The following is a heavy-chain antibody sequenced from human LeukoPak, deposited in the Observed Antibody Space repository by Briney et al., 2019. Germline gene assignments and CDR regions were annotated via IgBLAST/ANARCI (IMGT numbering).Heavy chain of an antibody. Sequence: GASVKVSCKASGYTFTIYGISWVRQAPGQGLEGMGWISAYNGNTNYAQKLQGRVTMTTDTSTSTAYMELRSLRSDDTAVYYCARDITKTYYYDSSGSLDAFDIWGQGTMVTVSS. CDR3: ARDITKTYYYDSSGSLDAFDI. CDR2: ISAYNGNT. J-gene: IGHJ3*02. CDR1: GYTFTIYG. V-gene: IGHV1-18*01. D-gene: IGHD3-22*01.